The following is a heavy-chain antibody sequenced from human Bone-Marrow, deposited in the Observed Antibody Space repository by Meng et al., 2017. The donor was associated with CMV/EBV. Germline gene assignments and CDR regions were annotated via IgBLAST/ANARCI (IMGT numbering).Heavy chain of an antibody. Sequence: ASVKVSCKASGYTFTSYDINWVRQATGQGLEWMGWMNPNSGNTGYAQKFQGRVTITRNTSISTAYVELSSLRSEDTAVYYCARDGTEVTTVTKAAFDIWGQGTMVTVSS. CDR2: MNPNSGNT. J-gene: IGHJ3*02. CDR3: ARDGTEVTTVTKAAFDI. D-gene: IGHD4-17*01. CDR1: GYTFTSYD. V-gene: IGHV1-8*03.